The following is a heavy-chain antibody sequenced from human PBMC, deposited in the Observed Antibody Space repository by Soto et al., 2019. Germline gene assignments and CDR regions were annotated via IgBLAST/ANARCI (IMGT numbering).Heavy chain of an antibody. J-gene: IGHJ6*02. CDR3: ARQGSWPYFYYGLDV. Sequence: QVQLVQSGPEVRKPGASVKVSCEASGYTFTTSGISWVRQVPGQGLEWMGWISTYNGDTNSAQNFQGRVLMTADTSTGTADMELMSLKSDDTAVYYCARQGSWPYFYYGLDVWGQGTTVTVSS. CDR2: ISTYNGDT. V-gene: IGHV1-18*01. CDR1: GYTFTTSG. D-gene: IGHD1-26*01.